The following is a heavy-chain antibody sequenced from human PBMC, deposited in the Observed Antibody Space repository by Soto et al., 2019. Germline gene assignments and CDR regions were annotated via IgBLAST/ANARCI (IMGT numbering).Heavy chain of an antibody. CDR3: ARAGYRGNSLDY. CDR2: IYYSGST. Sequence: SETLSLTCTVSGGSISSYYWSWIRQPPGKGLEWIGYIYYSGSTNYNPSLKSRVTISVDTSKNQFSLKLSSVTAADTAVYYCARAGYRGNSLDYWGQGTLVTVSS. J-gene: IGHJ4*02. D-gene: IGHD6-25*01. CDR1: GGSISSYY. V-gene: IGHV4-59*08.